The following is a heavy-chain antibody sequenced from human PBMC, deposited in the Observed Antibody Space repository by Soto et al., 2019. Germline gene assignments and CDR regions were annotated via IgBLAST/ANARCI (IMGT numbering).Heavy chain of an antibody. Sequence: EVQLVQTGGGLIKPGGSLSLSCAASGLSVSDKYMSWVRQAPGKGLEWVSLTYTGGNSYFAVFVKGRFIVSRDISKNTLFLHMNSLAAEDTAVYYCAREGYAYGLDFWGQGSLVTVSS. V-gene: IGHV3-53*02. D-gene: IGHD3-10*01. CDR2: TYTGGNS. CDR3: AREGYAYGLDF. J-gene: IGHJ4*02. CDR1: GLSVSDKY.